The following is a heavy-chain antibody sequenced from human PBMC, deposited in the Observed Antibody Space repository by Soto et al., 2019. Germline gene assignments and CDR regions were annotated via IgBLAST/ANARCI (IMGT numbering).Heavy chain of an antibody. CDR3: ARDRSWNDAFDI. D-gene: IGHD1-1*01. Sequence: EVPLVESGGGLVQPGGSLRLSCAASGFIFGSYWMHWLRQAPGKGLVWVSRINTEGSGTAYADSVKGRFTISRDNAKNTLYLQMNSLRAEDTAVYYCARDRSWNDAFDIWGQGTVVTVSS. CDR2: INTEGSGT. CDR1: GFIFGSYW. J-gene: IGHJ3*02. V-gene: IGHV3-74*01.